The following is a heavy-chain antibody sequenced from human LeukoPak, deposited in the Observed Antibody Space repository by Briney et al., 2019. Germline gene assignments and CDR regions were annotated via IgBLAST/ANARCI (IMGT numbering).Heavy chain of an antibody. CDR3: EILGYYYDSSGYYLDY. V-gene: IGHV3-30*02. CDR2: IRYDGSNK. CDR1: GFTFSSYG. D-gene: IGHD3-22*01. Sequence: GGSLRLSCAASGFTFSSYGMHWVRQAPGKGLEWVAFIRYDGSNKYYADSVKGRFTISRDNSKNTLYLQMNSLRAEDTAAYYCEILGYYYDSSGYYLDYWGQGTLVTVSS. J-gene: IGHJ4*02.